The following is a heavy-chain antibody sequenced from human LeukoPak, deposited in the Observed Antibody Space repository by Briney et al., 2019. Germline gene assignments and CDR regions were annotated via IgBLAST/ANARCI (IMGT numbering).Heavy chain of an antibody. D-gene: IGHD3-9*01. J-gene: IGHJ4*02. CDR3: AKPDLLRYFDPGYFDY. V-gene: IGHV3-23*01. CDR1: GFTFSSYA. Sequence: PGGSLRLSCAASGFTFSSYAMSWVRQAPGKGLEWVSAISGSGGSTYYADSVKGRFTISRDNSKNTLYLQMNSLRAEDTAVYYCAKPDLLRYFDPGYFDYWGQGTLVTVSS. CDR2: ISGSGGST.